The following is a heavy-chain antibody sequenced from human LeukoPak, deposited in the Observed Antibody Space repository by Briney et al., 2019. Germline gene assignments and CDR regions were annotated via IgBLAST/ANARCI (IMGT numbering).Heavy chain of an antibody. D-gene: IGHD6-6*01. CDR2: INPNSGGT. V-gene: IGHV1-2*04. J-gene: IGHJ4*02. CDR3: ARSLPEYSSSPHADY. CDR1: GYTFTTYF. Sequence: ASVKVSCKASGYTFTTYFIHWVRQAPGQGLEWMGWINPNSGGTNYAQKFQGWVTMTRDTSISTAYMELSRLRSDDTAVYYCARSLPEYSSSPHADYWGQGTLVTVSS.